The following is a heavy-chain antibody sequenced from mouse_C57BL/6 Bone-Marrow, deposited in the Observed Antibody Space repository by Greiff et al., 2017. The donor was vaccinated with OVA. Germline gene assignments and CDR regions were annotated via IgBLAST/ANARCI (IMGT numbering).Heavy chain of an antibody. Sequence: QVQLQQSGAELVRPGASVTLSCKASGYTFTDYEMHWVKQTPVHGLEWIGAIDPETGGTAYNQKFKGKAILTADKSSSTAYMELRSLTSEDSAVYYGTRSDYGSSPSYWYFDVWGTGTTVTVSS. CDR1: GYTFTDYE. J-gene: IGHJ1*03. CDR2: IDPETGGT. V-gene: IGHV1-15*01. D-gene: IGHD1-1*01. CDR3: TRSDYGSSPSYWYFDV.